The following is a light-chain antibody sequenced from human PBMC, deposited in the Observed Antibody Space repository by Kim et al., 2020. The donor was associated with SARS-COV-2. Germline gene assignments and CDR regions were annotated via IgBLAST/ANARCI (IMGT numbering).Light chain of an antibody. CDR1: KLGDKY. CDR3: QAWDSSTVV. Sequence: SSELTQPPSVSVSPGQTASITCSGDKLGDKYASWYQQKPGQSPVLVLYQDMKRPSGIPERFSGSNSGNTATLTISGTQPMDEADYYCQAWDSSTVVFGGGTQLNVL. J-gene: IGLJ2*01. V-gene: IGLV3-1*01. CDR2: QDM.